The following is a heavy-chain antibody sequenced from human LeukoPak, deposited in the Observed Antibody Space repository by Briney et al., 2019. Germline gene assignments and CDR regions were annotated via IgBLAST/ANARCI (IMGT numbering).Heavy chain of an antibody. CDR3: ASDNFYREVRGPPLGY. D-gene: IGHD3-10*01. Sequence: GGSLRLSCAASGFTFSSYGMHWVRQAPGKGLEGVAVIWYDGSNKYYADSVKGRFTISRDNSKNTLYLQMNSLRAEDTAVYYCASDNFYREVRGPPLGYWGQGTLVTVSS. CDR1: GFTFSSYG. CDR2: IWYDGSNK. V-gene: IGHV3-33*01. J-gene: IGHJ4*02.